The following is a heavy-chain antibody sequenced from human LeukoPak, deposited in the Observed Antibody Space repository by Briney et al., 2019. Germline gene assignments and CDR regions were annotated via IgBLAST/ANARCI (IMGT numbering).Heavy chain of an antibody. V-gene: IGHV1-69*13. D-gene: IGHD5-18*01. J-gene: IGHJ4*02. CDR3: ARGALGGIQLWFGDY. CDR2: IIPIFGTA. CDR1: GGTFSSYA. Sequence: ASVKVSCKASGGTFSSYAISWVRQAPGQGLEWMGGIIPIFGTANYAQKFQGRVTITADESTSTAYMELSSLRSEDTAVYYCARGALGGIQLWFGDYWGQGTLVTVSS.